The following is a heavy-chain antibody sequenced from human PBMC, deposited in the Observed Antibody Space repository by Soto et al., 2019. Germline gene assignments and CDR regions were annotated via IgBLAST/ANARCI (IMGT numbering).Heavy chain of an antibody. Sequence: LRLSCAASGFTFSSYAMSWVRQAPGKGLEWVSAISGSGGSTYYADSVKGRFTISRDNSKNTLYLQMNSLRAEDTAVYYCAKDSGGWYSFDYWGQGTLVTVSS. V-gene: IGHV3-23*01. CDR2: ISGSGGST. CDR1: GFTFSSYA. CDR3: AKDSGGWYSFDY. D-gene: IGHD6-19*01. J-gene: IGHJ4*02.